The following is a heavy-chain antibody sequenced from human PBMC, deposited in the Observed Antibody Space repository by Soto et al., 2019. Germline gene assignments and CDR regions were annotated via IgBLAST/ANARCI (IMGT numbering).Heavy chain of an antibody. CDR1: GYTFTRYY. CDR3: ARGSEGRNYGILTGYYPSFDY. J-gene: IGHJ4*02. CDR2: INPSGGST. D-gene: IGHD3-9*01. Sequence: QVQLVQSGAEVKKPGASVKVSCKASGYTFTRYYMHWVRQAPGQGLEWMGIINPSGGSTSYAQKFQGRVNMTSDTSTSTVYMELSSLRSEDTAVYYCARGSEGRNYGILTGYYPSFDYWGQGTLVTVSS. V-gene: IGHV1-46*03.